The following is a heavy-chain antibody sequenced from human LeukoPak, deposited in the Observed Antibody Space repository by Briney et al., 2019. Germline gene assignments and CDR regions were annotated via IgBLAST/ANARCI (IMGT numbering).Heavy chain of an antibody. CDR2: INPSGGST. CDR1: GYTFTSYY. CDR3: ASAPGYCSGGSCYTHYYYYGMDV. V-gene: IGHV1-46*01. D-gene: IGHD2-15*01. Sequence: ASVKVSRKASGYTFTSYYMHWVRQAPGQGLEWMGIINPSGGSTSYAQKFQGRVTMTRDTSTSTVYMELSSLRSEDTAVYYCASAPGYCSGGSCYTHYYYYGMDVWGQGTTVTVSS. J-gene: IGHJ6*02.